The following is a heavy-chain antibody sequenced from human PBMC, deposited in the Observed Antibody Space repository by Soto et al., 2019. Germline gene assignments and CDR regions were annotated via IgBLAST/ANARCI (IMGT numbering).Heavy chain of an antibody. V-gene: IGHV4-39*01. CDR2: IYYSGST. CDR3: ARHTPAISISDH. Sequence: PSETLSLTCTVSGGSISSSSYYWGWIRQPPGKGLEWFGSIYYSGSTYYNPSLNSRVTISVDTSKNQFSLKLSSVTAADTAVYYCARHTPAISISDHWGQGTLVTVSS. D-gene: IGHD2-15*01. J-gene: IGHJ4*02. CDR1: GGSISSSSYY.